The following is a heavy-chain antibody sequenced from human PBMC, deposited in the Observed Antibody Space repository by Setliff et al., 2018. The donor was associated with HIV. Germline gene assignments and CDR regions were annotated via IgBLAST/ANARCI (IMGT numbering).Heavy chain of an antibody. D-gene: IGHD5-18*01. V-gene: IGHV3-21*01. J-gene: IGHJ4*02. CDR2: ISATTGDT. CDR3: ARGARGYSYG. CDR1: GFTFSGYA. Sequence: PGGSLRLSCAASGFTFSGYAMTWVRQAPGKGLEWVSAISATTGDTYYADSVKGRFTISRDNASNSLYLQMNSLRAEDTAVYYCARGARGYSYGWGQGTLVTVSS.